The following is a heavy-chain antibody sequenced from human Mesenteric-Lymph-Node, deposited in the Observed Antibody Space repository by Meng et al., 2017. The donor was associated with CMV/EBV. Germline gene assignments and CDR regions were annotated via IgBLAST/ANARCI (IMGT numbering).Heavy chain of an antibody. Sequence: LTCTVSGGPIVSTTYYWGWIRQSSNKGMEWIGSVYYSGSTHYNPSLRGRITISVETSKNQFSLTLDSVTAADTAVYYCATLTGTMADYWGQGTLVTVSS. V-gene: IGHV4-39*01. CDR3: ATLTGTMADY. D-gene: IGHD1-7*01. J-gene: IGHJ4*02. CDR2: VYYSGST. CDR1: GGPIVSTTYY.